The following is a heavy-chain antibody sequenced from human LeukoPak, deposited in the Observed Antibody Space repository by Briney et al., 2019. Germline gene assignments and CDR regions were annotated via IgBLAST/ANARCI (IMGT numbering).Heavy chain of an antibody. D-gene: IGHD5-24*01. V-gene: IGHV3-23*01. CDR2: ISGSDGST. Sequence: GGSLRLSCAASGFTFSSYAMSWVRQAPGKGLEWVSAISGSDGSTYYADSVKGRFTIFRDNAKNSLYLQMDGLRAEDTAVYYCARGEQEMATMSIDYWGQGTLVTVSS. CDR3: ARGEQEMATMSIDY. CDR1: GFTFSSYA. J-gene: IGHJ4*02.